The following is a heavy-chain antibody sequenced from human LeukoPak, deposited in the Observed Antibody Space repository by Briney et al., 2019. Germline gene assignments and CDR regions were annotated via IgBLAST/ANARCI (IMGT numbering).Heavy chain of an antibody. CDR1: GGSISSSSYY. CDR3: ARVAPGYYYYMDV. CDR2: ISYSGST. V-gene: IGHV4-39*07. J-gene: IGHJ6*03. Sequence: PSETLSLTCTVSGGSISSSSYYWGWIRQPPGKGLEWIGSISYSGSTYYNPSLKSRVTISVDTSKNQFSLKLSSVTAADTAVYYCARVAPGYYYYMDVWGKGTTVTVSS.